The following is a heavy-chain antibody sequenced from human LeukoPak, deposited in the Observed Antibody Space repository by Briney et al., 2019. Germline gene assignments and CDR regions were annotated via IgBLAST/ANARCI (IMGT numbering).Heavy chain of an antibody. CDR2: IWYDGSNK. Sequence: PGRSLRLSCAASGFTFSSYGMHWVRQAPGKGLEWVAVIWYDGSNKYYADSVKGRFTISRDNSKNTLYLQMNSLRAEDTAVYYCARDKVYGSGGYFKPHDWGQGTLVTVSS. V-gene: IGHV3-33*01. D-gene: IGHD1-26*01. CDR1: GFTFSSYG. J-gene: IGHJ4*02. CDR3: ARDKVYGSGGYFKPHD.